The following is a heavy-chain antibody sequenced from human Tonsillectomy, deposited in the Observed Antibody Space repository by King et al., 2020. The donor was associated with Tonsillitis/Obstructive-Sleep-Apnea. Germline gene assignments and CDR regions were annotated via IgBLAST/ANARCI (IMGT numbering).Heavy chain of an antibody. CDR3: ARGGFNWNYDRGWFDP. V-gene: IGHV3-7*01. CDR2: IKQDGSEK. CDR1: GFTFSSYW. J-gene: IGHJ5*02. Sequence: VQLVESGGGLVQPGGSLRLSCAASGFTFSSYWMSWVRKAPGKGLEGVANIKQDGSEKYYVDSVKGRFTISRDNAKNSLYLQMNSLRAEDTVVYYWARGGFNWNYDRGWFDPWGQGTLVTVSS. D-gene: IGHD1-7*01.